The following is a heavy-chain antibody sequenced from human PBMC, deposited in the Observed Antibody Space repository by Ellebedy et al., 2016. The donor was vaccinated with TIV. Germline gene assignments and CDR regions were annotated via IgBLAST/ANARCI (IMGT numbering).Heavy chain of an antibody. D-gene: IGHD3-10*01. CDR1: GGSFSGYY. J-gene: IGHJ6*02. V-gene: IGHV4-34*01. CDR3: ARLGVFGEILYGMDV. Sequence: SETLSLTCAVYGGSFSGYYWSWIRQPPGKGLEWIGEINHSGSTYYNPSLKSRVTISVDTSKNQFSLKLSSVTAADTAVYYCARLGVFGEILYGMDVWGQGTTVTVSS. CDR2: INHSGST.